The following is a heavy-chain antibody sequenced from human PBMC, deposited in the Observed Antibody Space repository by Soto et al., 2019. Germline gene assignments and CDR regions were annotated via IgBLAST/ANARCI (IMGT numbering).Heavy chain of an antibody. CDR1: GFTFDDYA. V-gene: IGHV3-9*01. CDR3: AKDRYFDWLLPDY. Sequence: EVQLVESGGGLVQPGRSLRLSCAASGFTFDDYAMHWVRQAPGKGLEWVSGISWNSGSIGYADSVRCRFTITRDNAKNSLYLQMNSLRAEDTALYYCAKDRYFDWLLPDYWGQGTLVTVSS. J-gene: IGHJ4*02. CDR2: ISWNSGSI. D-gene: IGHD3-9*01.